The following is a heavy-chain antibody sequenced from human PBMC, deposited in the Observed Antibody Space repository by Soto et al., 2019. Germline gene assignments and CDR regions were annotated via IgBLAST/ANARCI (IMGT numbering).Heavy chain of an antibody. CDR2: ISYDGSNN. V-gene: IGHV3-30*18. D-gene: IGHD3-22*01. CDR3: EKDRKAYYDSSGQGDY. CDR1: VFTFISYC. J-gene: IGHJ4*02. Sequence: SXRLSCSAAVFTFISYCRHWVRHAPGKGLEWVAVISYDGSNNYYADSVKGRLTISRDNSKNTLYLQMNSLRAEETAVYYSEKDRKAYYDSSGQGDYWGQGTLVTVSS.